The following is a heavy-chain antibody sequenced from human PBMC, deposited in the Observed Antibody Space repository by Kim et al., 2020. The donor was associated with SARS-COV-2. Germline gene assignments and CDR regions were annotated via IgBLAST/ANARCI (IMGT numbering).Heavy chain of an antibody. J-gene: IGHJ4*02. Sequence: KGRFTISRDNSKNTLYLQMNSLRAEDTAVYYCAKFDIISAAGTTAGFDYWGQGTLVTVSS. CDR3: AKFDIISAAGTTAGFDY. V-gene: IGHV3-23*01. D-gene: IGHD6-13*01.